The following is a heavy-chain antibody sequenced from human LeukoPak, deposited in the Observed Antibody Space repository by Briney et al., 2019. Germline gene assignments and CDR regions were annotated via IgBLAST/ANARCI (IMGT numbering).Heavy chain of an antibody. Sequence: GRSLRLSCAASGFTFSSYAMNWVRQAPGKGLEWVSSISSSSSYIYYADSVKGRFTISRDNAKNSLYLQMNSLRAEDTAVYYCARDKSSSWPGVDYYYGMDVWGQGTTVTVSS. CDR3: ARDKSSSWPGVDYYYGMDV. J-gene: IGHJ6*02. CDR2: ISSSSSYI. CDR1: GFTFSSYA. D-gene: IGHD6-13*01. V-gene: IGHV3-21*01.